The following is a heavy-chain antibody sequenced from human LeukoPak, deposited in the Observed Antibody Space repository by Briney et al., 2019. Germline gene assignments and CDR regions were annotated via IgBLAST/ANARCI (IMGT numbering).Heavy chain of an antibody. Sequence: GGSLRLSCAASGFTFSSYGMHWVRQAPGKGLESVAVISFDGGNKYTADSVKGRFTISRDNSKNTLYLQMNRLRAEDTAVYYCAKDHDGWVGFWTGPTSGGLDSWGQGTLVTVSS. CDR2: ISFDGGNK. J-gene: IGHJ4*02. V-gene: IGHV3-30*18. CDR3: AKDHDGWVGFWTGPTSGGLDS. D-gene: IGHD3/OR15-3a*01. CDR1: GFTFSSYG.